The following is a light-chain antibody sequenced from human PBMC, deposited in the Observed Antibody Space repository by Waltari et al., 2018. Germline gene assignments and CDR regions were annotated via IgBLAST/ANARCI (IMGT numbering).Light chain of an antibody. CDR2: WAS. CDR1: QTILYSSSNKNY. J-gene: IGKJ4*01. V-gene: IGKV4-1*01. CDR3: QQYFKTPLT. Sequence: DIVMTQSPDSLTVSLGERATINCKSSQTILYSSSNKNYLPWFQQKPRQPPKLLIYWASTRESGVPDRFSGTGSGTDFTLTISRLQAEDVAVYYCQQYFKTPLTFGGGTKVEIK.